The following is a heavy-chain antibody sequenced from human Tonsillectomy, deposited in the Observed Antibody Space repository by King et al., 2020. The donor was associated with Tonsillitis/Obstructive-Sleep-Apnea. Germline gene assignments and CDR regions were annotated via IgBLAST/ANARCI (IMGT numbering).Heavy chain of an antibody. CDR2: INPNSGGT. J-gene: IGHJ3*02. Sequence: QLVQSGAEVKKPGASVKVSCKASGYTFTGYYMHWVRQAPGQGLEWMGWINPNSGGTNYAQKFQGWVTMTRDPSISTAYMELSRLRSDDTAVYYCARQGIVGATDAFDIWGQGTMVTVSS. CDR1: GYTFTGYY. CDR3: ARQGIVGATDAFDI. V-gene: IGHV1-2*04. D-gene: IGHD1-26*01.